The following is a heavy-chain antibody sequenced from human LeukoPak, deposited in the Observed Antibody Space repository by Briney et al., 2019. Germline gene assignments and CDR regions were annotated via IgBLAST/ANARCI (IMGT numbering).Heavy chain of an antibody. J-gene: IGHJ4*02. CDR3: TSIVVVVAATVASDY. Sequence: GGSLRLSCAASGFTFSSYGMHWVRQAPGKGLESVAFIRYDGSNKYYADSVKGRFTISRDNSKNTLYLQMNSLRAEDTAVYYCTSIVVVVAATVASDYWGQGTLVTVSS. V-gene: IGHV3-30*02. CDR1: GFTFSSYG. CDR2: IRYDGSNK. D-gene: IGHD2-15*01.